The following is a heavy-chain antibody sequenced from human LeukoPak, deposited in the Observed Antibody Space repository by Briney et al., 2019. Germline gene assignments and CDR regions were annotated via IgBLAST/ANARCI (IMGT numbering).Heavy chain of an antibody. J-gene: IGHJ6*03. CDR3: ARAPRRLWFGEFAGYMDV. Sequence: GGSLRLSCEVSGFIFSNYSMTWVRQAPGKGLEWVSSISSSGSFLSYADSVKGRSTISRDNAKNSLYLQMNSLRAEDTAVYYCARAPRRLWFGEFAGYMDVWGKGTTVTVSS. CDR2: ISSSGSFL. V-gene: IGHV3-21*06. CDR1: GFIFSNYS. D-gene: IGHD3-10*01.